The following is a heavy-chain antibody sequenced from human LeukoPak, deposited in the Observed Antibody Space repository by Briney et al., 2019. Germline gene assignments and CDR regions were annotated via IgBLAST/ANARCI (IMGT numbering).Heavy chain of an antibody. CDR3: ARDSRDIVVVPAAIRAAFDI. J-gene: IGHJ3*02. CDR2: ISAYNGNT. V-gene: IGHV1-18*04. CDR1: GYTFTGYY. D-gene: IGHD2-2*02. Sequence: ASVKVSCKASGYTFTGYYMHWVRQAPGQGLEWMGWISAYNGNTNYAQKLQGRVTMTTDTSTSTAYMELRSLRSDDTAVYYCARDSRDIVVVPAAIRAAFDIWGQGTMVTVSS.